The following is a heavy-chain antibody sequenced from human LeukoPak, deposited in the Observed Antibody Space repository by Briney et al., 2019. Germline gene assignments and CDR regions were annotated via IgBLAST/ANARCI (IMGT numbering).Heavy chain of an antibody. V-gene: IGHV4-34*01. J-gene: IGHJ6*02. D-gene: IGHD2-2*01. CDR2: INHRGSA. CDR3: ARVAYCSSTSCYADYYYGMDV. CDR1: GGSFSGYF. Sequence: SETLSLTCAVYGGSFSGYFWGWIRQPPGKGLEWIGEINHRGSANYNPSLKSRVTISVDTSKNQFSLKLSSVTAADTAVYYCARVAYCSSTSCYADYYYGMDVWGQGTTVTVSS.